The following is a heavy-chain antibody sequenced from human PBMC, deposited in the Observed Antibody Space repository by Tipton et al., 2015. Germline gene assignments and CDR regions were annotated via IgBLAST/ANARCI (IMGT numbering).Heavy chain of an antibody. CDR3: ARETLGVDY. Sequence: TLSLTCTVSGGSVSTTTYSWNWIRQPPGKGLEWIGYIYSSGRTNYNPSLKSRVTISLDTSKNQFSLNLSSVTAADTAVYYCARETLGVDYWGQGTLVTVSS. J-gene: IGHJ4*02. V-gene: IGHV4-61*01. CDR1: GGSVSTTTYS. D-gene: IGHD3-16*01. CDR2: IYSSGRT.